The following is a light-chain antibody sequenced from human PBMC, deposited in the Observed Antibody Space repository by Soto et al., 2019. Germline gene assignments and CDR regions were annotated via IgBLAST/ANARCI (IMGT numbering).Light chain of an antibody. J-gene: IGKJ2*01. CDR2: DAS. CDR3: QQYESSSPT. CDR1: QNISVW. V-gene: IGKV1-5*01. Sequence: DIQMTQAPSTLSASVGDGVTITCRASQNISVWLAWYQQRPGKAPKFLIYDASSLETGLPSRFSVSGSGTDFRLTIRSLQPHHFAHYYFQQYESSSPTFGQGNKLEIK.